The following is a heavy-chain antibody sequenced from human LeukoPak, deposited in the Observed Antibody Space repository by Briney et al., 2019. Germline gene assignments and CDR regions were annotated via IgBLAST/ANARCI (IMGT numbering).Heavy chain of an antibody. J-gene: IGHJ6*03. D-gene: IGHD1-7*01. CDR2: IYYSGST. CDR3: ARELRNYSKYYYYYYMDV. CDR1: GGSISSYY. V-gene: IGHV4-59*12. Sequence: PSETLSLTCTVSGGSISSYYWSWIRQPPGKGLEWIGYIYYSGSTNYNPSLKSRVTISVDTSKNQFSLKLSSVTAADTAVYYCARELRNYSKYYYYYYMDVWGKGTTVTVSS.